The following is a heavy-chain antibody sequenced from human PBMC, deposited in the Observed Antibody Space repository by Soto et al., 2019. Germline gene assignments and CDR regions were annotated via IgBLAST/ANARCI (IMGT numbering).Heavy chain of an antibody. D-gene: IGHD3-22*01. CDR3: ARETPLDYYDSSGYYLRYFDY. J-gene: IGHJ4*02. Sequence: SETLSLTCTVSGGSISSGGYYWSWIRQHPGKGLEWIGYIHYSGSTYYNPSLKSRVTISVDTSKNQFSLKLSSVTAADTAVYYCARETPLDYYDSSGYYLRYFDYWGQGTLVTV. CDR1: GGSISSGGYY. V-gene: IGHV4-31*03. CDR2: IHYSGST.